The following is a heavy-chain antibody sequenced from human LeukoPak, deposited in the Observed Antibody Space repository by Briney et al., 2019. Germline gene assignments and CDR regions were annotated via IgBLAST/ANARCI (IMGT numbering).Heavy chain of an antibody. D-gene: IGHD4-11*01. CDR1: GCTVSNYE. J-gene: IGHJ4*02. Sequence: GGSLRVSCAAAGCTVSNYEMTWVRQAPGKRLEWVSSISASGVTTNYADSVRGRFTISRDNSNKVVYLRTNSLRAEDTAVYYCARSINYSNYLLDYWGQGTLVTVSS. CDR2: ISASGVTT. V-gene: IGHV3-23*01. CDR3: ARSINYSNYLLDY.